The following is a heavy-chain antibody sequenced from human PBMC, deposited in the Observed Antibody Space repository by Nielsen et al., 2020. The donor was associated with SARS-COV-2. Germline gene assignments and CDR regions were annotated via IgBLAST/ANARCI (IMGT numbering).Heavy chain of an antibody. V-gene: IGHV5-51*01. CDR3: ARQAVYGGNSKYWFDP. CDR1: GYSFTGSW. CDR2: IYFGDSET. Sequence: GESLKISCKGSGYSFTGSWMAWVRQMPGKGLEWMGVIYFGDSETRYSPSFQGQVTISADKSINTAYLQWSSLKASDTAMYYCARQAVYGGNSKYWFDPWGQGTLVTVSS. D-gene: IGHD4-23*01. J-gene: IGHJ5*02.